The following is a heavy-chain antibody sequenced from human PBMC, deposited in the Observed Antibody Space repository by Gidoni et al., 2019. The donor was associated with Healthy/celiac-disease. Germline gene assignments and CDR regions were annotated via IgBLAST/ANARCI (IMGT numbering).Heavy chain of an antibody. V-gene: IGHV1-46*03. J-gene: IGHJ6*02. Sequence: QVQLVQSGAEVKKPGASVKVSCKASGYTFTSYYMHWVRQAPGQGLEWMGIINPSGGGTSYAQKFQGRVTMTRDTSTSTVYMELSSLRSEDTAVYYCARDHIAAAGTAGYYYGMDVWGQGTTVTVSS. CDR2: INPSGGGT. CDR3: ARDHIAAAGTAGYYYGMDV. D-gene: IGHD6-13*01. CDR1: GYTFTSYY.